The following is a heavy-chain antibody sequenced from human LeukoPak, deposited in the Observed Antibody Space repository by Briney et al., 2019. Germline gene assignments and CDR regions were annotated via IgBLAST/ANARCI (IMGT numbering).Heavy chain of an antibody. J-gene: IGHJ4*02. CDR3: ARYGSGSFLDY. CDR1: GGSISSYY. V-gene: IGHV4-59*01. Sequence: SETLSLTCTVSGGSISSYYWSWTRQPPGKGLEWIGYIYYSGSTNYNPSLKSRVTISVDTSKNQFSLKLSSVTAADTAVYYCARYGSGSFLDYWGQGTLVTVSS. D-gene: IGHD3-10*01. CDR2: IYYSGST.